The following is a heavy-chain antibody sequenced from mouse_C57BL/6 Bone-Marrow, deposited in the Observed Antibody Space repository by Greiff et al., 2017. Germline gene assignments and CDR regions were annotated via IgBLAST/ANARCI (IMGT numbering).Heavy chain of an antibody. Sequence: VQLQQSGPELVKPGASVKISCKASGYSFTGYYMNWVKQSPEKSLEWIGEINPSTGGTTYNQKFKAKATLTVDKSSSTAYMQLKSLTSEDSAVXYCAREDNYYGSSYGYGGQGTTLTVSS. V-gene: IGHV1-42*01. J-gene: IGHJ2*01. D-gene: IGHD1-1*01. CDR1: GYSFTGYY. CDR3: AREDNYYGSSYGY. CDR2: INPSTGGT.